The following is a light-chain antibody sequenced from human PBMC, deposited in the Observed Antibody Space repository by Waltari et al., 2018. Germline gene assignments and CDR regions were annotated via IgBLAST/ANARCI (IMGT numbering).Light chain of an antibody. CDR2: YDS. CDR1: NIGSKS. CDR3: LVWHSTTDHHGV. J-gene: IGLJ2*01. Sequence: SYVVTQSPSVSVAPGEPARITCGGDNIGSKSVHWYQQRPGQAPVLVISYDSHRPSGIPGPFSGSKSGNTATLTSSWVEAGDEADYYCLVWHSTTDHHGVFGGGTKLTV. V-gene: IGLV3-21*04.